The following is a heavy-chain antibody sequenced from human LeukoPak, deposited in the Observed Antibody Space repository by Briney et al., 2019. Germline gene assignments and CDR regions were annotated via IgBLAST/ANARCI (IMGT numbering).Heavy chain of an antibody. V-gene: IGHV1-46*01. D-gene: IGHD3-10*01. Sequence: ASVKVSCKASGGTFSSYAISWVRQAPGQGLEWMGIINPSGGSTSYAQKFQGRVTMTRDTSTSTVYMELSSLRSEDTAVYYCARANLGNWGQGTLVTVSS. CDR1: GGTFSSYA. CDR3: ARANLGN. J-gene: IGHJ4*02. CDR2: INPSGGST.